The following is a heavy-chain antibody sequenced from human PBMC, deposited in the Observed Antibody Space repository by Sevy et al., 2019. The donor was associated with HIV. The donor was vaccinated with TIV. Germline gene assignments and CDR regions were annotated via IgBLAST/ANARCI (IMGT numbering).Heavy chain of an antibody. CDR3: ATTKDYYDSSGSPFDY. J-gene: IGHJ4*02. CDR1: GYTLSQLS. Sequence: ASVKVSCKVSGYTLSQLSMHWVRQAPGKGLEWMGSFEPEDDETIYAQKFQGRVTMTEDRPTDTAYMELSSLRSEDTAVYYCATTKDYYDSSGSPFDYWGQGTLVTVSS. D-gene: IGHD3-22*01. V-gene: IGHV1-24*01. CDR2: FEPEDDET.